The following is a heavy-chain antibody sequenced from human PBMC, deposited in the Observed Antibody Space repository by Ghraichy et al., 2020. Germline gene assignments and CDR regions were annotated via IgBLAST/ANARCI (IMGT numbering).Heavy chain of an antibody. V-gene: IGHV3-30*18. Sequence: GGSLRLSCAASGFSFSSYGMHWVRQAPGKGLEWVAVITYDGNNKLYADSVKGRFTISRDNSKNTLYLQMNNLRPEDTAVYYCAKESTRWLHAWVDVFDIWGQGTMVTVCS. CDR1: GFSFSSYG. CDR3: AKESTRWLHAWVDVFDI. D-gene: IGHD5-24*01. J-gene: IGHJ3*02. CDR2: ITYDGNNK.